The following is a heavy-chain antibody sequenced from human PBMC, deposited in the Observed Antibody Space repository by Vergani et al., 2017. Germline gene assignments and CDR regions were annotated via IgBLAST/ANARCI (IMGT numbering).Heavy chain of an antibody. CDR3: ARQGIVAGTTYYYYYYMDV. CDR2: IIPIFGTA. D-gene: IGHD6-13*01. V-gene: IGHV1-69*18. CDR1: GGTFSSYA. J-gene: IGHJ6*03. Sequence: QVQLVQSGAEVKKPGSSVKVSCKASGGTFSSYAISWVRQAPGQGLEWMGRIIPIFGTANYAQKFQGRVTITADESTSTAYMELSSLRSEDTAVYYCARQGIVAGTTYYYYYYMDVWGKGTTVTVSS.